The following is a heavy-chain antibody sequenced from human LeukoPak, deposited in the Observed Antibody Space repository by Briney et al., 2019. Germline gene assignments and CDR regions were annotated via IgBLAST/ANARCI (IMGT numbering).Heavy chain of an antibody. CDR3: AKDGYDSSGWRFNAFDI. D-gene: IGHD3-22*01. CDR2: IRYDGSNK. J-gene: IGHJ3*02. Sequence: HPGGSLRLSCAASGFTFSSYGMHWVRQAPGKGLEWVAFIRYDGSNKYYADSVKGRFTISRDNSKNTLYLQMNSLRAEDTAVYYCAKDGYDSSGWRFNAFDIWGQGTMVTVSS. CDR1: GFTFSSYG. V-gene: IGHV3-30*02.